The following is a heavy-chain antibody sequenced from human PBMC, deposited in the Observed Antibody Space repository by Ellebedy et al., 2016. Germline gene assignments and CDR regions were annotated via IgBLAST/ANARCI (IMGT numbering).Heavy chain of an antibody. Sequence: GESLKISCAASGFTFSSYAMHWVRQAPGKGLEWVAVISYDGSNKYYADSVKGRFTISRDNSKNTLYLQMNSLRAEDTAVYYCARDEIYCSGGSCYSNYGMDVWGQGTTVTVSS. CDR1: GFTFSSYA. CDR3: ARDEIYCSGGSCYSNYGMDV. D-gene: IGHD2-15*01. J-gene: IGHJ6*02. V-gene: IGHV3-30-3*01. CDR2: ISYDGSNK.